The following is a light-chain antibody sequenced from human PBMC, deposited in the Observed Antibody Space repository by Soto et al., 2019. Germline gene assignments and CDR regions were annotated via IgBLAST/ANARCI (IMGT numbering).Light chain of an antibody. Sequence: EIVLTQSPGTLSLSPGERATLSCRASQSVSSTYLIWYQQKPGQAPRLLIYGASSRATGVPDRFSGGGSGTDFTLTISRLEPEDFAVYYCQQYGSSPGLFTFGPGTKVDIK. J-gene: IGKJ3*01. CDR1: QSVSSTY. CDR2: GAS. CDR3: QQYGSSPGLFT. V-gene: IGKV3-20*01.